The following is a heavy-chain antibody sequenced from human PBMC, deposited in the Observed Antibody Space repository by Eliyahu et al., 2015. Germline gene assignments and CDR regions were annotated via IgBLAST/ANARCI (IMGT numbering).Heavy chain of an antibody. Sequence: EVQLVESGGGLIQPGGSLRLSCAASGLXVSRNYMTWVRQTPGKGLEWVSIIYGDYRTYYADSVKGRFTISRDNSKNSLYLQMNNLRGEDTAVYYCAGDSSGRTYAYHFDSWGQGTLVTVSS. D-gene: IGHD3-16*01. CDR1: GLXVSRNY. CDR3: AGDSSGRTYAYHFDS. V-gene: IGHV3-53*01. J-gene: IGHJ4*02. CDR2: IYGDYRT.